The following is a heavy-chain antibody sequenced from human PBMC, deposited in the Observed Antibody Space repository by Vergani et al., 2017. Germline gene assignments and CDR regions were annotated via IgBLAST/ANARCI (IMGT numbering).Heavy chain of an antibody. CDR3: AKEAAEDSSGYYDHFDY. D-gene: IGHD3-22*01. Sequence: QVQLVESGGGVVQPGGSLRLSCAASGFTFSSYGMHWVRQAPGKGLEWVAFIRYDGSNKYYADSVKGRFTISRDNSKNTLYLQMNSLRAADTAVYYCAKEAAEDSSGYYDHFDYWGEGTLVTVSS. J-gene: IGHJ4*02. V-gene: IGHV3-30*02. CDR2: IRYDGSNK. CDR1: GFTFSSYG.